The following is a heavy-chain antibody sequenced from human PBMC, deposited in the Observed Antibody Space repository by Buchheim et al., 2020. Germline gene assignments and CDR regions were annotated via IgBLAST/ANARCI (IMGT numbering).Heavy chain of an antibody. D-gene: IGHD3-10*01. V-gene: IGHV3-48*01. CDR3: AKADVGAYGSGSN. CDR1: GFIFNTYS. J-gene: IGHJ4*02. Sequence: DVQLVESGGGLVQPGGSLRLSCAASGFIFNTYSMNWVRQAPGKGLEWISFISSPSSTINYADSVKGRFTISRDNAKNSLYLQMNSLRAEDTAVYYCAKADVGAYGSGSNWGQGTL. CDR2: ISSPSSTI.